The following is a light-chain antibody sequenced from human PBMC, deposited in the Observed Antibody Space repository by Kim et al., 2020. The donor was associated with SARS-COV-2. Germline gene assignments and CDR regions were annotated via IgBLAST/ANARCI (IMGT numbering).Light chain of an antibody. CDR1: NSDIGFYNR. CDR3: ASHATVSTWV. V-gene: IGLV2-14*03. CDR2: DVS. J-gene: IGLJ3*02. Sequence: GQSITISFTGTNSDIGFYNRVSWYQQHPGRAPKLIIYDVSERPSGIANRFSGSKSGNTASLTISELQAEDESDYYCASHATVSTWVFGGGTKVTVL.